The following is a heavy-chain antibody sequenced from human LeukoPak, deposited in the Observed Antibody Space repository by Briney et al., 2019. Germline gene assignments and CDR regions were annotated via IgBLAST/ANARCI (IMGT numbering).Heavy chain of an antibody. J-gene: IGHJ4*02. CDR1: GFTFSYSW. CDR3: AKDIDFVVVAATLDY. CDR2: INQPGSQK. Sequence: GGSLRLSCVASGFTFSYSWMIWVRQAPGKGLEWVANINQPGSQKYHVDSVKGRFTISRDNARNSLFLQMNSLTADDTAVYYCAKDIDFVVVAATLDYWGQGTLVTVSS. D-gene: IGHD2-15*01. V-gene: IGHV3-7*03.